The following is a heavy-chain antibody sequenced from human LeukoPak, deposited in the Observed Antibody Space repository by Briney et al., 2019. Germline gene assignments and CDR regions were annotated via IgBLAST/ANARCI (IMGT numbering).Heavy chain of an antibody. J-gene: IGHJ6*03. CDR2: INSDGSST. D-gene: IGHD2-15*01. CDR1: GFTFSSYW. V-gene: IGHV3-74*01. CDR3: ARGGGGPDLDYYYYYYMDV. Sequence: PGGSLRLSCAASGFTFSSYWMHWVRQAPGKGLVWVSRINSDGSSTSYADPVKGRFTISRDNAKNTLYLQMNSLRAEDTAVYYWARGGGGPDLDYYYYYYMDVWGKGTTVTVSS.